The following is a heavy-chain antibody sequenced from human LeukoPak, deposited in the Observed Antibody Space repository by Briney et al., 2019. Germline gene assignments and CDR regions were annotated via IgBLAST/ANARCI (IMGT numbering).Heavy chain of an antibody. D-gene: IGHD6-19*01. CDR1: AESFRGYY. V-gene: IGHV4-34*01. J-gene: IGHJ4*02. CDR2: INHSGST. CDR3: ARGGSSGWYRDYFDY. Sequence: SETLSLTCAVYAESFRGYYWSWTRQPPGKGLEWLGEINHSGSTNYNPSLKSRVTISVDTSKNQFSLKLSSVTAADTAVYYCARGGSSGWYRDYFDYWGQGTLVTVSS.